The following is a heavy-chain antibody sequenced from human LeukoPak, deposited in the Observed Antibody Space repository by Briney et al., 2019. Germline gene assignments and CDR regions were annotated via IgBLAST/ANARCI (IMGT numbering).Heavy chain of an antibody. D-gene: IGHD2-2*01. CDR1: GFTFSSYG. J-gene: IGHJ4*02. CDR2: IRYDGSNK. Sequence: PGGSLRLSCAASGFTFSSYGMHWVRQAPGKGLEWVAFIRYDGSNKYYADSVKGRFTISRDNSKNTLYLQMNSLRVEDTAVYYCAKLGGTQLPVDYWGQGTLVTVSS. V-gene: IGHV3-30*02. CDR3: AKLGGTQLPVDY.